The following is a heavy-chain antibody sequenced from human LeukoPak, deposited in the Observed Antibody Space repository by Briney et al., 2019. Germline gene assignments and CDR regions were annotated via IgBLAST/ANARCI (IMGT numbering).Heavy chain of an antibody. CDR3: ARVGIAVAGGLDY. V-gene: IGHV4-4*02. Sequence: SETLSLTCAVSGGSISSSNWWSWVRQPPGKGLEWIGEIYHSGSTNYNPSLKSRVTISVDKSKNQFSLKLSSVTAADTAVYYCARVGIAVAGGLDYWGQGTLVTVSS. D-gene: IGHD6-19*01. J-gene: IGHJ4*02. CDR1: GGSISSSNW. CDR2: IYHSGST.